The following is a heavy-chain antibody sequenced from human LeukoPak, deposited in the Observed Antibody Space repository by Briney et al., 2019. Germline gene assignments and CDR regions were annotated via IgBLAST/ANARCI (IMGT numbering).Heavy chain of an antibody. J-gene: IGHJ4*02. Sequence: GGSLRLSCAASGFTFSSYAMHWVRQAPGKGLEWVAVISYDGSNKYYADSVKGRFTTSRDNSKNTLYLQMNSLRAEDTAVYYCARSRAPYDSSGYYDYWGQGTLVTVSS. V-gene: IGHV3-30-3*01. CDR2: ISYDGSNK. CDR1: GFTFSSYA. CDR3: ARSRAPYDSSGYYDY. D-gene: IGHD3-22*01.